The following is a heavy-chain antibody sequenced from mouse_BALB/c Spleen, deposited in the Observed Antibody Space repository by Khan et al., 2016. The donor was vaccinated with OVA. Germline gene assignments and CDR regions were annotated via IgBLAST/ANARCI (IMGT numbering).Heavy chain of an antibody. CDR1: GFSLTTYG. Sequence: QVQLKESGPGLVQPSQSLSITCTVSGFSLTTYGIHWIRQSPGKGLEWLGLIWSGGTTDYNAAFKSRLSISKDNSKSQVFFKMNSLQADDTAMYYCARNSYMYGFTYWGQGTLVTVSA. CDR2: IWSGGTT. CDR3: ARNSYMYGFTY. D-gene: IGHD2-14*01. J-gene: IGHJ3*01. V-gene: IGHV2-2*01.